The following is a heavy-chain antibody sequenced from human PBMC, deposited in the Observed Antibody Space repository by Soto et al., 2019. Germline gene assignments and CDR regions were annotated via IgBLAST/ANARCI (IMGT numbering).Heavy chain of an antibody. CDR3: ARQYCSGGSCYSVWFDP. Sequence: PGESLKISCKGSGYSFTSYWISWVRRMPGKGLEWMGRIDPSDSYTNYSPSFQGHVTISADKSISTAYLQWSSLKASDTAMYYCARQYCSGGSCYSVWFDPWGQGTLVTVSS. CDR2: IDPSDSYT. CDR1: GYSFTSYW. D-gene: IGHD2-15*01. J-gene: IGHJ5*02. V-gene: IGHV5-10-1*01.